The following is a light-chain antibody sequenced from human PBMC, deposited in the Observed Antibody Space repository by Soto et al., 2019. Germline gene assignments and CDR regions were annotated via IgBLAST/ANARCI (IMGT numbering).Light chain of an antibody. CDR3: QHYGFVWYT. CDR2: GAS. J-gene: IGKJ2*01. Sequence: IVLTQSPGTLSLPPGERATLSCRASQSVDSNYLAWCQQRPGQAPRLLIHGASSRATGITDRFSGSGSGTDFTLTISRLEPEDFAVYYCQHYGFVWYTFGQGTNLEIK. V-gene: IGKV3-20*01. CDR1: QSVDSNY.